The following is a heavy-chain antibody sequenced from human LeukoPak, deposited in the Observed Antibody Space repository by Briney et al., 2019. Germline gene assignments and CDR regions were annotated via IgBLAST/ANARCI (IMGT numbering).Heavy chain of an antibody. CDR2: INPNSGGT. V-gene: IGHV1-2*04. D-gene: IGHD5-12*01. Sequence: ASVKVSCKASGYTFTGYYMHWVRQAPGQGLEWMGWINPNSGGTNYAQKFQGWVTMTRDTSISTAYMGLSRLRSDDTAVYYCARVGGGYDPWGYFDYWGQGTLVTASS. CDR1: GYTFTGYY. J-gene: IGHJ4*02. CDR3: ARVGGGYDPWGYFDY.